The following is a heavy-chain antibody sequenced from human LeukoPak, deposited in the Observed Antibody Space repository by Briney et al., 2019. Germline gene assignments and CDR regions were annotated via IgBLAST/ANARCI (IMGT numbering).Heavy chain of an antibody. D-gene: IGHD6-6*01. Sequence: KPSETLSLTCTVSGGTISSGGYYWSWIRQHPGKGLEWIGYIYYSGSTYYNPSLKSRVTISVDTSKNQFSLKLSSVTAADTAVYYCAVYSSSSGNYYYYMDVWGKGTTVTVSS. CDR2: IYYSGST. J-gene: IGHJ6*03. CDR1: GGTISSGGYY. V-gene: IGHV4-31*03. CDR3: AVYSSSSGNYYYYMDV.